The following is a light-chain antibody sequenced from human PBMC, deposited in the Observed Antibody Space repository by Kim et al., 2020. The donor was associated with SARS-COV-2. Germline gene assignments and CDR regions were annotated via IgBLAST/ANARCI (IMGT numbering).Light chain of an antibody. CDR3: QQYGSSPWT. CDR2: ATS. V-gene: IGKV3-20*01. J-gene: IGKJ1*01. CDR1: QSVSSTY. Sequence: EIVLTQSPGTLSLSPGEKATLSCRASQSVSSTYLAWYQHKPGQAPRLLIYATSSRATGIPDRFSGSGSGTDFTVTISRLEPEDFAVYYCQQYGSSPWTFGQGTKVDIK.